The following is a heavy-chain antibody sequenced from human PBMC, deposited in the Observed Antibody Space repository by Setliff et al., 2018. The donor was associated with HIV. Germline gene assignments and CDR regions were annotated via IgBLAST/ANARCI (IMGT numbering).Heavy chain of an antibody. CDR3: NIYYYYYMDV. CDR1: GGSISSNW. CDR2: IYHSGST. Sequence: SETLSLTCAVSGGSISSNWWSWVRQSPGKGLEWIGEIYHSGSTNYNPSLKSRVTITVDTSKNQFCLKLSSVTAADTAVYYCNIYYYYYMDVWGKGTTVTVSS. V-gene: IGHV4-4*02. J-gene: IGHJ6*03.